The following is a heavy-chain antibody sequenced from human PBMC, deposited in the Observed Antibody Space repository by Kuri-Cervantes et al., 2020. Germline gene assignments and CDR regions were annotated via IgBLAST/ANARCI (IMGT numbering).Heavy chain of an antibody. D-gene: IGHD3-9*01. CDR1: GFTFSSYG. Sequence: GESLKISCAASGFTFSSYGMHWVRQAPGKGLEWVAVISYDGSNKYYADSVKGRFTISRDNSKNTLYLQMNSLRAEDTAVYYCARDSHDIVDYWGQGTLVTVLL. CDR3: ARDSHDIVDY. J-gene: IGHJ4*02. V-gene: IGHV3-30*03. CDR2: ISYDGSNK.